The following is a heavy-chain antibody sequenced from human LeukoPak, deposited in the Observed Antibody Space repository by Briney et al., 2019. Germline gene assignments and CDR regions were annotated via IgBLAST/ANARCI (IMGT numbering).Heavy chain of an antibody. CDR3: ASGQYYDLWSGYYVD. V-gene: IGHV4-34*01. J-gene: IGHJ4*02. D-gene: IGHD3-3*01. CDR2: INHSGST. CDR1: GGSFSGHY. Sequence: SETLSLTCAVYGGSFSGHYWSWIRQPPGKGLEWIGEINHSGSTNYNPSLESRVTISVDTSKNHVSLKLSSVTAADTAVYYCASGQYYDLWSGYYVDWGQGTLVTVSA.